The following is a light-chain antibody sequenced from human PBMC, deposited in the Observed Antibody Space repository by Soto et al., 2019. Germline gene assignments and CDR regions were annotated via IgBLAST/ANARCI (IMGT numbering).Light chain of an antibody. CDR3: KSYAGRNTYV. J-gene: IGLJ1*01. CDR1: SSDVGGYNY. V-gene: IGLV2-8*01. Sequence: QSVLTQPPSASGSPGQSVTISCTGTSSDVGGYNYVSWYQQHPGKAPKLMIYEVVQRPSGVPDRFSGSKSGNTASLTVSGLQDADEADYFCKSYAGRNTYVFGSGTKVTV. CDR2: EVV.